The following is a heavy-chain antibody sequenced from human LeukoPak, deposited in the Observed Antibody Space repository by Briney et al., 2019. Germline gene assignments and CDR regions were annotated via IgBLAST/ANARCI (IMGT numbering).Heavy chain of an antibody. D-gene: IGHD3-22*01. Sequence: GGSLRLSCAASGFTFDDYAMHWVRQAPGKGLEWVSGISWNSGSIGYADSVKGRFTISGDNAKNSLYLQMNSLRAEDTALYYCAKSQTFYYRPYFDYWGQGTLVTVSS. CDR1: GFTFDDYA. J-gene: IGHJ4*02. CDR3: AKSQTFYYRPYFDY. V-gene: IGHV3-9*01. CDR2: ISWNSGSI.